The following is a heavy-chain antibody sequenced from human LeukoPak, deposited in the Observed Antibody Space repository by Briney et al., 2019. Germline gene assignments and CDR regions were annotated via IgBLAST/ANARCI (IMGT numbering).Heavy chain of an antibody. CDR2: ISFDGSNT. D-gene: IGHD3-10*01. CDR3: ARDLNARKDGLHFGADC. V-gene: IGHV3-33*01. CDR1: GFTFSSYG. J-gene: IGHJ4*02. Sequence: PGGSLRLSCAASGFTFSSYGMHWVRQAPGKGLEWVSIISFDGSNTYYGDSVRGRFTISRDNSKNTVDLQMDSLRVEDTAVYYRARDLNARKDGLHFGADCWGQRSLVTVSS.